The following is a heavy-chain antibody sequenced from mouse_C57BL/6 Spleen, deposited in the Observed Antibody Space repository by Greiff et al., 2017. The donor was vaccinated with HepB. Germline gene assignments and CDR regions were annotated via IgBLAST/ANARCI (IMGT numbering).Heavy chain of an antibody. CDR3: AREIYDGYTWFAY. D-gene: IGHD2-3*01. CDR1: GYTFTSYW. CDR2: INPSNGGT. Sequence: QVHVKQPGTELVKPEASVKLSCKASGYTFTSYWMHWVKQRPGQGLEWIGNINPSNGGTNYNEKFKSKATLTVDKSSSTAYMQLSSLTSEDSAVYYCAREIYDGYTWFAYWGQGTLVTVSA. J-gene: IGHJ3*01. V-gene: IGHV1-53*01.